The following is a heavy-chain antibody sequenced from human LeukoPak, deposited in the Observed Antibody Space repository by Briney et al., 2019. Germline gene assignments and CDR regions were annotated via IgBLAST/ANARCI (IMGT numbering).Heavy chain of an antibody. V-gene: IGHV1-69*04. CDR2: IIPILGIA. D-gene: IGHD6-13*01. CDR1: GGTFSSYA. J-gene: IGHJ4*02. Sequence: ASVKVSCKASGGTFSSYAISWVRQAPGQGLEWTGRIIPILGIANYAQKFQGRVTITADKSTSTAYMELSSLRSEDTAVYYCARDGRGIAAAGDYWGQGTLVTVSS. CDR3: ARDGRGIAAAGDY.